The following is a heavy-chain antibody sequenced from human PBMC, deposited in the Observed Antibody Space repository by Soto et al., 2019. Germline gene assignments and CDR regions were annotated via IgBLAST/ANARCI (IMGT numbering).Heavy chain of an antibody. V-gene: IGHV3-64*04. Sequence: GGSLRLSCSASGFTFSSYAMHWVRQAPGKGLEYVSAISSNGGSTYYADSVKGRFTISRDNSKNTLYLQMNSLRAEDTAVYYCAKYGSGSFYSYYYYYGMDVWGQGTKVTVS. CDR1: GFTFSSYA. D-gene: IGHD3-10*01. CDR2: ISSNGGST. CDR3: AKYGSGSFYSYYYYYGMDV. J-gene: IGHJ6*02.